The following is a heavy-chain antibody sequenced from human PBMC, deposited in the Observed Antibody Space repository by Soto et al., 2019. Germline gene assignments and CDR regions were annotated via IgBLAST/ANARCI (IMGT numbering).Heavy chain of an antibody. V-gene: IGHV3-64*01. Sequence: EVQLAESGGGLAQPGGSLRLSCAASGFTLSGYAMDWVRQAPGKGLEYVSGISSNGVGTYYANSVQGRFTISRDNSKNTGYLQMGSLRPEDMAVYYCARRALPDFYYLDVWGKGTTVTVSS. CDR3: ARRALPDFYYLDV. CDR1: GFTLSGYA. CDR2: ISSNGVGT. J-gene: IGHJ6*03.